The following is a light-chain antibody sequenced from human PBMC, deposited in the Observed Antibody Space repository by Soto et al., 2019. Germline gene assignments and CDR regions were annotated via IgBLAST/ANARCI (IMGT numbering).Light chain of an antibody. CDR2: GAS. V-gene: IGKV3-15*01. J-gene: IGKJ3*01. Sequence: EIVMTQSPATLSVSPGERATLSCRASQSVNGNLAWFQQKPGQAPRLLIYGASTGASGIPARFSGSGSGTEFTLTINSLQSEDFAVYYCQQYNNWPQTFGPGTKVDIK. CDR3: QQYNNWPQT. CDR1: QSVNGN.